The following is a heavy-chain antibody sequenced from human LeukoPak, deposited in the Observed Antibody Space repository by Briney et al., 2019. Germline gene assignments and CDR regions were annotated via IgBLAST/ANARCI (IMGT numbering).Heavy chain of an antibody. D-gene: IGHD2-15*01. Sequence: SETLSLTCTVSGGSISSYYWSWIRQPPGKGLEWVGYIYYSGSTNYNPSLKSRVTISVDTSKNQFSLKLSSVTAADTAVYYCAREMVGERGWFDPWGQGTLVTVSS. V-gene: IGHV4-59*01. CDR1: GGSISSYY. CDR2: IYYSGST. CDR3: AREMVGERGWFDP. J-gene: IGHJ5*02.